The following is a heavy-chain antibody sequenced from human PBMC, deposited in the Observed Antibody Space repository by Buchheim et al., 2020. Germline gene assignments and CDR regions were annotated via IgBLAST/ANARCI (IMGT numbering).Heavy chain of an antibody. J-gene: IGHJ6*02. D-gene: IGHD2-2*01. CDR3: ARDPIVVVPAITFYYGMDV. Sequence: QVQLQESGPGLVKPSQTLSLTCTVSGGSISSGSYYWSWIRPPAGKGLEWIGRIYTSGSTNYNPSLQSRVTISVDTSKNQFSLKLSSVTAADTAVYYCARDPIVVVPAITFYYGMDVWGQGTT. CDR2: IYTSGST. CDR1: GGSISSGSYY. V-gene: IGHV4-61*02.